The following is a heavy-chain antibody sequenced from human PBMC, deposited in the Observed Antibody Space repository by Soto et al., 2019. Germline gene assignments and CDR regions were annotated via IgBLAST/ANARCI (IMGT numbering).Heavy chain of an antibody. V-gene: IGHV4-59*01. J-gene: IGHJ6*02. Sequence: SETLSLTCTVSGGSISSYYWSWIRQPPGKGLEWIGYIYYSGSTNYNPSLKSRVTISVDTSKNQFSLKLSSVTAADTAVYYCARDSTYYYDSSGYASNSFHGMDVWGQGTTVTVSS. D-gene: IGHD3-22*01. CDR1: GGSISSYY. CDR3: ARDSTYYYDSSGYASNSFHGMDV. CDR2: IYYSGST.